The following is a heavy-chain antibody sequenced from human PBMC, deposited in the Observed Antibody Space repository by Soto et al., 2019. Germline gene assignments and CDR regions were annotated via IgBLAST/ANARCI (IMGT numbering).Heavy chain of an antibody. J-gene: IGHJ6*02. CDR2: IIPIFGTA. CDR1: GGTFSSYA. CDR3: ARDRRVVVVPAAISYYYGMDV. V-gene: IGHV1-69*13. D-gene: IGHD2-2*02. Sequence: SVKVSCKASGGTFSSYAISWVRQAPGQGLEWMGGIIPIFGTANYAQKFQGRVTITADESTSTAYMELNSLRSEDTAVYYCARDRRVVVVPAAISYYYGMDVWGQGTTVTVSS.